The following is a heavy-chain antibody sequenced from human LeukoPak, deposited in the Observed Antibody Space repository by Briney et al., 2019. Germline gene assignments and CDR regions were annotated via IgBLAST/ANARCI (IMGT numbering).Heavy chain of an antibody. CDR2: IVVGSGNT. J-gene: IGHJ4*02. Sequence: SVKVSCKASGFTFTSSAMQWVRQARGQRLEWIGWIVVGSGNTNYAQKFQERATITRGMSTSTAYMELSSLRSEDTAVYYCAALLDDYGDRLDYWGQGTLVTVSS. CDR3: AALLDDYGDRLDY. D-gene: IGHD4-17*01. V-gene: IGHV1-58*02. CDR1: GFTFTSSA.